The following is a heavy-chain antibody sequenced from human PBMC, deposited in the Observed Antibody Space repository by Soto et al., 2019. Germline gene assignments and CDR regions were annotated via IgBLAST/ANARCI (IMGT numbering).Heavy chain of an antibody. CDR3: ARGYLYSSSWPDYDHGMDV. V-gene: IGHV1-69*01. D-gene: IGHD6-13*01. Sequence: QVQLVQSGAEVKKPGSSVKVSCKASGGTFSSYAISWVRQAPGQGLEWMGGIIPIFGTANYAQKFQGRVTITADESTSTAYMELSSLRSEDTAVYYCARGYLYSSSWPDYDHGMDVWGQGTTVTVSS. CDR2: IIPIFGTA. J-gene: IGHJ6*02. CDR1: GGTFSSYA.